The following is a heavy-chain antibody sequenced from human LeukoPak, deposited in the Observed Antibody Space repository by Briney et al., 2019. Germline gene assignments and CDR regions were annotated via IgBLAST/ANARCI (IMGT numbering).Heavy chain of an antibody. J-gene: IGHJ3*02. CDR1: GDFINSYY. V-gene: IGHV4-59*08. Sequence: SETLSLTCTVSGDFINSYYWNWIRQPPGKRLEWIGSSYYSGSTNYNPSLRSRVTILVDRSTNQFSLNLSSVTAADTAVYYCARLRGAWAPRDVFDIWGPGTMVTV. CDR3: ARLRGAWAPRDVFDI. CDR2: SYYSGST. D-gene: IGHD2-21*02.